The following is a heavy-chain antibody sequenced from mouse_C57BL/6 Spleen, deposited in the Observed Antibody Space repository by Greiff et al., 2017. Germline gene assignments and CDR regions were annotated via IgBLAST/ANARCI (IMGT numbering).Heavy chain of an antibody. Sequence: EVKVVESGGGLVKPGGSLKLSCAASGFTFSSYNMSWVRQTPEKRLEWVATISGGGGNTYYPDSVKGRFTISRDNAKNTLYLQMSSLRSEDTALYDCARLFTTVLANAMDYWGQGTSVTVSS. V-gene: IGHV5-9*01. D-gene: IGHD1-1*01. CDR1: GFTFSSYN. CDR2: ISGGGGNT. J-gene: IGHJ4*01. CDR3: ARLFTTVLANAMDY.